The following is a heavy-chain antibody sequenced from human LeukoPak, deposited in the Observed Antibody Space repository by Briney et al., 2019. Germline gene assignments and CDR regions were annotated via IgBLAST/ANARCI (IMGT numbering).Heavy chain of an antibody. CDR2: IYYSGST. D-gene: IGHD2-2*02. CDR3: ARDQRYCGSTSCYIVGSR. V-gene: IGHV4-39*07. J-gene: IGHJ4*02. Sequence: SETLSPTCTVSGGSISSSSYYWGWIRQPPGKGLEWIGSIYYSGSTYYNPSLKSRVTISVDTSKNQFSLKLSSVTAADTAVYYCARDQRYCGSTSCYIVGSRWGQGTLVTVSS. CDR1: GGSISSSSYY.